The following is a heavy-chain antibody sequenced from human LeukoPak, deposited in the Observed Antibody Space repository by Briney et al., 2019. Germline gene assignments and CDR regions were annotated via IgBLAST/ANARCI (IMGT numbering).Heavy chain of an antibody. Sequence: KSSETLSLTCTVSGGSISSSSYYWGWIRQPPGKGLEWIGSIYYSGSTYYNPSLKSRVTISVDTSKNQFSLKLSSVTAADTAVYYCARQGIAARRFLDYWGQGTLVTVSS. V-gene: IGHV4-39*01. CDR3: ARQGIAARRFLDY. D-gene: IGHD6-6*01. CDR1: GGSISSSSYY. CDR2: IYYSGST. J-gene: IGHJ4*02.